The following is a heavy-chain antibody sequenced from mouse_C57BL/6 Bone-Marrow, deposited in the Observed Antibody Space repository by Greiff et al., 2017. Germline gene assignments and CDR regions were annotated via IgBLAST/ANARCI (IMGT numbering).Heavy chain of an antibody. CDR3: ARDSANWYYFDY. J-gene: IGHJ2*01. V-gene: IGHV5-4*01. CDR2: ISDGGSYT. D-gene: IGHD4-1*01. Sequence: EVKLMESGGGLVKPGGSLKLSCAASGFTFSSSAMSWVRQTPEKRLEWVATISDGGSYTYYPDNVKGRFTISRDNAKNNLYLQMSHLKSEDTAMYYCARDSANWYYFDYWGQGTTLTVSS. CDR1: GFTFSSSA.